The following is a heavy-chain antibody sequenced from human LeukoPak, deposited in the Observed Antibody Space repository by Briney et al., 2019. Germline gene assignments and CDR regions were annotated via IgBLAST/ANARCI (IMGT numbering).Heavy chain of an antibody. CDR3: ARDWSRSSSSSYYYYYMDV. Sequence: ASVKVSCKASGGTFSSYAISWVRQAPGQGLEWMGGIIPIFGTANYAQKFQGRVTITTDESTSTAYMELSSLRSEDTAVYYCARDWSRSSSSSYYYYYMDVWGKGTTVTVSS. J-gene: IGHJ6*03. CDR2: IIPIFGTA. CDR1: GGTFSSYA. D-gene: IGHD6-6*01. V-gene: IGHV1-69*05.